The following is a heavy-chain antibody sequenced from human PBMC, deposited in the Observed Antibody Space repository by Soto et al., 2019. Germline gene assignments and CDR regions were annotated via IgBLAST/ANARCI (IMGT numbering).Heavy chain of an antibody. J-gene: IGHJ5*02. D-gene: IGHD2-8*01. CDR3: AKDLGTFGDIVLMVYAIRRSGSAEGNWFDP. Sequence: PGGSLRLSCAASGFTGSSYAMSWVLQAPGKGLEWVSPISGSGGSTYYADSVKGRFTISRDNSKNTLYLQMNSLRAEDTAVYYCAKDLGTFGDIVLMVYAIRRSGSAEGNWFDPWGQGTLVTVSS. V-gene: IGHV3-23*01. CDR2: ISGSGGST. CDR1: GFTGSSYA.